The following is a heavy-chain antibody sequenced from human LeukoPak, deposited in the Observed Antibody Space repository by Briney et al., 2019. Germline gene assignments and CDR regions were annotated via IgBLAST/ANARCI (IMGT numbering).Heavy chain of an antibody. Sequence: PGGSLRLSCAASGFTFDDYGMSWVRQAPGKGLEWVSGINWNGGGTGYADSVKGRFTISRDNSKNTLYLQMNSLRAEDTAVYYCAKDRIYYDSSGPFDYWGQGTLVTVSS. CDR1: GFTFDDYG. V-gene: IGHV3-20*04. J-gene: IGHJ4*02. D-gene: IGHD3-22*01. CDR3: AKDRIYYDSSGPFDY. CDR2: INWNGGGT.